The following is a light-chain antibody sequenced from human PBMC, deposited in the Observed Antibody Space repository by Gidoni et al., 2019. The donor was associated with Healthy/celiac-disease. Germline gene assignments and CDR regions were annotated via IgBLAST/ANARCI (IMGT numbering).Light chain of an antibody. V-gene: IGKV1-39*01. Sequence: DLQMTPSPSSLSASVGDRVTIPCRASQSISSYLNWYQQKPGKAPKLLIYAASSLQSGVPSRFSGSGSGTDFTLTISSLQPEDFATYYCQQSYSTPPFTFGPGTKVDIK. CDR1: QSISSY. J-gene: IGKJ3*01. CDR2: AAS. CDR3: QQSYSTPPFT.